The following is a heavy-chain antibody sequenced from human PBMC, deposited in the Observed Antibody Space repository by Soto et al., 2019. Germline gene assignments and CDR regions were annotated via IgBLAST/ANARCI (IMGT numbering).Heavy chain of an antibody. Sequence: GGSLRLSCAAYRFCFDSYAMSWALHSPGKGLEWVSVISGSGGRTYCADSVKGRFTISRDNSKNSVYLEMTSLRVEDTAVYYCARDGVHLERPEMHIDYRGQGPLVTVSS. CDR2: ISGSGGRT. D-gene: IGHD1-1*01. CDR1: RFCFDSYA. V-gene: IGHV3-23*01. CDR3: ARDGVHLERPEMHIDY. J-gene: IGHJ4*02.